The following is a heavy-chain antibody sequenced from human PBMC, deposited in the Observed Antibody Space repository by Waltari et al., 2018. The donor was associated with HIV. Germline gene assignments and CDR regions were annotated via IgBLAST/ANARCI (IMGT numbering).Heavy chain of an antibody. V-gene: IGHV3-74*01. J-gene: IGHJ6*02. Sequence: EVQLVQSGGGLVQPGGSLRLSRSASGFTCTTPWVHWVRQAPGKGLVWVSRINPDGTDTKYADSVKGRFTISRDNAKNTVYLQVNSLRGEDTSVYYCARGKDCGGGTCDGYHYYGMDVWGQGTTVTVSS. CDR1: GFTCTTPW. CDR3: ARGKDCGGGTCDGYHYYGMDV. D-gene: IGHD2-15*01. CDR2: INPDGTDT.